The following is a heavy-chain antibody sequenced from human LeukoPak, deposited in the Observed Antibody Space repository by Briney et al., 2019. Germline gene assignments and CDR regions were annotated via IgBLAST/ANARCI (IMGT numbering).Heavy chain of an antibody. V-gene: IGHV3-72*01. Sequence: GGSLRLSCAASGFTFSSYAMSWVRQAPGKGLEWVGRTRNKANSYTTEYAASVKGRFTNSRDDSKNSLYLQMNSLKTEDTAVYYCARSNPSVTGDAFDIWGQGTMVTVSS. J-gene: IGHJ3*02. CDR1: GFTFSSYA. D-gene: IGHD2-21*02. CDR3: ARSNPSVTGDAFDI. CDR2: TRNKANSYTT.